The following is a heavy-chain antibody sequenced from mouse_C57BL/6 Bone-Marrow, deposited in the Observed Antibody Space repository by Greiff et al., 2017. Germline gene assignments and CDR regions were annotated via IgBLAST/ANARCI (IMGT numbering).Heavy chain of an antibody. D-gene: IGHD2-3*01. CDR1: GFTFSDFY. Sequence: EVKLVESGGGLVQSGRSLRLSCATSGFTFSDFYMEWVRQAPGKGLEWIAASRNKANDYTTEYSASVKGRFIVSRDTSQSILYLQMNALRAEDTAIYYCARDVYDGYWYFDVWGTGTTVTVSS. J-gene: IGHJ1*03. CDR3: ARDVYDGYWYFDV. CDR2: SRNKANDYTT. V-gene: IGHV7-1*01.